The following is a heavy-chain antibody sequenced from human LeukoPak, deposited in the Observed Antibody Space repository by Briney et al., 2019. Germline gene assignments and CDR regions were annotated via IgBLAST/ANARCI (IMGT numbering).Heavy chain of an antibody. D-gene: IGHD4-17*01. CDR2: IKSDESST. Sequence: GGPLRLSCAASGFTFSSYWMHWVRQAPGKGLVWVSRIKSDESSTSYADSVKGRFTISRDNAKNTLYLQMNSLRAEDTAVYYCASYGDYLYYWGQGTLVTVSS. CDR1: GFTFSSYW. V-gene: IGHV3-74*01. J-gene: IGHJ4*02. CDR3: ASYGDYLYY.